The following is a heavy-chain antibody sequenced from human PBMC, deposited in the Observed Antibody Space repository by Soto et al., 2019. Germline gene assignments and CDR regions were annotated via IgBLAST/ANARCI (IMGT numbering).Heavy chain of an antibody. V-gene: IGHV4-61*08. D-gene: IGHD3-3*01. J-gene: IGHJ6*02. CDR3: ASTYYDFWSGYSALVNYYGMDV. CDR1: GGSIASGGYY. CDR2: IYYGGNT. Sequence: PSETLSLTCTVSGGSIASGGYYWSWIRQDTGKGLEWIGYIYYGGNTYYNPSLKSRVTISVDTSKNQFSLKLSSVTAADTAVYYCASTYYDFWSGYSALVNYYGMDVWGQGTTVTVSS.